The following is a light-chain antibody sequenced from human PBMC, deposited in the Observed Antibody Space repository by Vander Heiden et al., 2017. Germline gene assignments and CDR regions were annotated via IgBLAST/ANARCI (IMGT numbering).Light chain of an antibody. CDR2: YKSASDE. Sequence: QAVLTQPPSLSAPPGASASLTCTSRSAINVGTYRIYWYQQKPGSPPQYLLRYKSASDEQQGSGVPSRFSGSKDASANAGMLLISRLQSEDEADCYCMIWHSLGWVFGGGTKLTVL. V-gene: IGLV5-45*01. CDR3: MIWHSLGWV. J-gene: IGLJ2*01. CDR1: SAINVGTYR.